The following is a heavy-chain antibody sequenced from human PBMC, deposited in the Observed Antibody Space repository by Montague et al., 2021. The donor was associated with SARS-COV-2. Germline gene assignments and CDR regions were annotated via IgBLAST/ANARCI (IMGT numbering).Heavy chain of an antibody. J-gene: IGHJ6*02. CDR2: IYYSGST. CDR1: GGPISSSSYY. Sequence: SETLSLTCTVSGGPISSSSYYWGWIRQPPGKGLEWIGSIYYSGSTYYNPSLKSRVTISVDTSKNQFSPKLSSVTAADTPVYYCARRLNYDILTGGALQYYYGMDVWGQGTTVTVSS. D-gene: IGHD3-9*01. V-gene: IGHV4-39*01. CDR3: ARRLNYDILTGGALQYYYGMDV.